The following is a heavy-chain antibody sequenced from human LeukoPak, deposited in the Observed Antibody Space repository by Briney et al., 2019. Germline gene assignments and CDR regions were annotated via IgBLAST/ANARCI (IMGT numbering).Heavy chain of an antibody. D-gene: IGHD6-19*01. J-gene: IGHJ4*02. CDR2: INQDGSET. Sequence: GGSLRLSCAASGFTFSSYWMSWVRQVPGKGLEWVANINQDGSETYYVDSVKGRFTISRDNAKNSLYLQMNSLRAEDTAVYFCARVFPKTVAAHSYFDYWGQGTLVTVSS. V-gene: IGHV3-7*05. CDR1: GFTFSSYW. CDR3: ARVFPKTVAAHSYFDY.